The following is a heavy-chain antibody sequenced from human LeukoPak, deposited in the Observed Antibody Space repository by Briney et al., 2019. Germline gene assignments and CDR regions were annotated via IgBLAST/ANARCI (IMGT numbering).Heavy chain of an antibody. CDR2: ISAYNGNT. CDR1: GYTFTSYG. V-gene: IGHV1-18*01. D-gene: IGHD3-10*01. CDR3: ARSHGSGSYYNPYYYYGMDV. Sequence: ASVKVSCKASGYTFTSYGISWVRQAPGQGLEWMGWISAYNGNTNYAQKLQGRVTMTTDTSTSTAYMELRSLRSDDTAVYYCARSHGSGSYYNPYYYYGMDVWGQGTTVTVSS. J-gene: IGHJ6*02.